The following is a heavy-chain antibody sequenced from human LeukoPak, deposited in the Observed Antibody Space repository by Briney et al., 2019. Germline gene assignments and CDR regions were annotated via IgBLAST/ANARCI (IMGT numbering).Heavy chain of an antibody. D-gene: IGHD3-22*01. CDR2: IRYDGSNK. Sequence: GGSLRLSCAASGFTFSSYGMHWVRQAPGKGLEWVAFIRYDGSNKYYADSVKGRFTISRDNSKNTLYLQMNSLRAEDTAVYYCARHYYDSGGYFDYWGQGTLVTVSS. J-gene: IGHJ4*02. V-gene: IGHV3-30*02. CDR3: ARHYYDSGGYFDY. CDR1: GFTFSSYG.